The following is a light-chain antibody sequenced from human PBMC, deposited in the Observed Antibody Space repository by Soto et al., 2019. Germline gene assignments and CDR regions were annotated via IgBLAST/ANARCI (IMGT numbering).Light chain of an antibody. CDR3: QRYKSAST. Sequence: DIQMTQSPSSLSASVGDSVTFTCRASQDISNYLAWYQQRPGKVPQLLIYAASTLQSGVPSRFSGSGSGTNFTLTISSLQLEDAAIYYCQRYKSASTFGQGTRL. J-gene: IGKJ5*01. V-gene: IGKV1-27*01. CDR1: QDISNY. CDR2: AAS.